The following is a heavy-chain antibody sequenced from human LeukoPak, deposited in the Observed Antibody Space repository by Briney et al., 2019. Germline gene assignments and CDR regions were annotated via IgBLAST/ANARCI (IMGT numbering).Heavy chain of an antibody. D-gene: IGHD2-15*01. V-gene: IGHV3-7*01. CDR1: GFTFTSYW. CDR3: ARGMTIAANWFDP. CDR2: IKQDGSEK. J-gene: IGHJ5*02. Sequence: QPGGSLRLSCAASGFTFTSYWMNWVRQAPGKGLEWVANIKQDGSEKYYVDSVKGRFTISRDNAKNSLYLEMNSLRVEDTAMYYCARGMTIAANWFDPWGQGTLVTVSS.